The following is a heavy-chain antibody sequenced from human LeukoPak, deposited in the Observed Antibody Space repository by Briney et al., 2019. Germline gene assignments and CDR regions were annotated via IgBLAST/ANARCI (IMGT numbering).Heavy chain of an antibody. CDR1: GFTVSSNY. Sequence: GGSLRLSCAASGFTVSSNYVSWVRQAPGKGLECVLVIYSGGSTYYADSVKGRLTISRDNSKNTLYLQMNSLRAEDTAVYYCARVGVAVAGTAGYFDYWGQGTLVTVSS. V-gene: IGHV3-66*01. CDR2: IYSGGST. D-gene: IGHD6-19*01. CDR3: ARVGVAVAGTAGYFDY. J-gene: IGHJ4*02.